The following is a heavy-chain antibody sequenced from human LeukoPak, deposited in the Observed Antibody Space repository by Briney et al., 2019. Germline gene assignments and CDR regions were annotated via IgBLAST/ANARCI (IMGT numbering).Heavy chain of an antibody. CDR1: GGSFSGYY. D-gene: IGHD3-22*01. CDR2: INHSGST. J-gene: IGHJ4*02. CDR3: ARALPPPDKYYYDSSGYLTRPPAPYYFDY. V-gene: IGHV4-34*01. Sequence: SETLSLTCAVYGGSFSGYYWSWIRQPPGKGLEWIGEINHSGSTNYNPSLKSRVTISVDTSKNQFSLKLSSVTAADTAVYYCARALPPPDKYYYDSSGYLTRPPAPYYFDYWGQGTLVIVSS.